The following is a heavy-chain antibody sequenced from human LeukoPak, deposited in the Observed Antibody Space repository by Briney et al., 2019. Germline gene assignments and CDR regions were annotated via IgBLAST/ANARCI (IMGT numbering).Heavy chain of an antibody. CDR3: AKANGYYYGSGMLKDWFDP. Sequence: GGSLRLSCAASGFTFSSYAMSWVRQAPGKGLEWVSAISGSGGSTYYADSVKGRFTISRDNSKNTLYLQMNSLRAEDTAVYYCAKANGYYYGSGMLKDWFDPWGQGTLVTVSS. CDR2: ISGSGGST. J-gene: IGHJ5*02. CDR1: GFTFSSYA. D-gene: IGHD3-10*01. V-gene: IGHV3-23*01.